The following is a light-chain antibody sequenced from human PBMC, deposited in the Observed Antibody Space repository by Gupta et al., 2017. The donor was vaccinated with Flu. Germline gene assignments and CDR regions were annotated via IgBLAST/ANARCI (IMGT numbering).Light chain of an antibody. CDR3: QHYDSYPRT. Sequence: PSSFSASTGDRVTITCRASQGISSYLAWYQQKPGKAPNLLISVASTLQSGVPSRFSGSGSGTDFTLTISRLQSEDFATYYCQHYDSYPRTFGQGTKVEIK. V-gene: IGKV1-8*01. CDR2: VAS. CDR1: QGISSY. J-gene: IGKJ1*01.